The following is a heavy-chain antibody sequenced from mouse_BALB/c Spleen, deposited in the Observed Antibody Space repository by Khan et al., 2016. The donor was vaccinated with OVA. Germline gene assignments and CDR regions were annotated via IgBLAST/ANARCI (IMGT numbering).Heavy chain of an antibody. Sequence: VQLQQPGAELVKPGASVKLSCTGSGFNIKDTYIQWVKQRPEQGLEWIGRIDPANGKTIFDPKFQGKTTITADTSSNTAYLHLSSLTSEDTGVYYCASSLLLYAMDYWGQGTSVPVSS. CDR2: IDPANGKT. CDR3: ASSLLLYAMDY. J-gene: IGHJ4*01. D-gene: IGHD1-2*01. CDR1: GFNIKDTY. V-gene: IGHV14-3*02.